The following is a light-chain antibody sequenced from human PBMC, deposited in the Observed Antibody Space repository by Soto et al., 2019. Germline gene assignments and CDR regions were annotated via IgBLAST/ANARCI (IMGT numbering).Light chain of an antibody. J-gene: IGLJ2*01. CDR1: SSNIGAGFD. CDR2: GNI. V-gene: IGLV1-40*01. Sequence: QSVLTQPPSVSGAPGQRVTISCTGSSSNIGAGFDVHWYQQLPGTAPKLLIYGNINRPSGVPDRFSGSKSGTSASLAITWLQTEDEADYYCQSYDSSLSASVFGGGTKLTVL. CDR3: QSYDSSLSASV.